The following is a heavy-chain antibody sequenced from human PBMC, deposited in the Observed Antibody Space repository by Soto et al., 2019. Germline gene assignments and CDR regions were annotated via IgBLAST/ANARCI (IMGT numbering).Heavy chain of an antibody. Sequence: SGPTLVNPTQTLTLTCTFSGFSLSTSGVGVGWIRQPPGKALEWLALIYWNDDKRYSPSLKSRLTITKDTSKNQVFLTMTNMDPVDTATYYCAHSQGYYYDSSGYRAYYFDYWGQGTLVTVSS. CDR2: IYWNDDK. V-gene: IGHV2-5*01. CDR3: AHSQGYYYDSSGYRAYYFDY. D-gene: IGHD3-22*01. J-gene: IGHJ4*02. CDR1: GFSLSTSGVG.